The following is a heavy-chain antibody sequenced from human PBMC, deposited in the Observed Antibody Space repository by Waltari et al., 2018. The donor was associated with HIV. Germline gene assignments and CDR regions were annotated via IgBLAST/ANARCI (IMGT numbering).Heavy chain of an antibody. CDR3: ATIPWGDNYFDP. J-gene: IGHJ5*02. D-gene: IGHD3-16*01. V-gene: IGHV4-30-2*06. CDR1: GRSISNGGYS. Sequence: QLQLQESGSGLVKPSQTLSLTCAVSGRSISNGGYSWSWIRQSPGKGLEWIGYIYHSGNIYQSGRTHYNPSLRSRVTISIDISKNQFSLSLTSVTAADTAMYYCATIPWGDNYFDPWGQGTLVSVSS. CDR2: IYHSGNI.